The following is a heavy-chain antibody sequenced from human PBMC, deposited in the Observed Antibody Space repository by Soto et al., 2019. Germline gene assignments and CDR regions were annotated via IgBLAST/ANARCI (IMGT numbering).Heavy chain of an antibody. CDR2: VSGSGGST. J-gene: IGHJ4*02. V-gene: IGHV3-23*01. CDR1: GFNFSSYA. CDR3: ARRGPGTYFDY. D-gene: IGHD6-13*01. Sequence: GGSLRLSCAASGFNFSSYAMRWVRQAPGKGLEWVSAVSGSGGSTYYADSVKGRFTISRDNSKNTLYLQMNSLRAEDTAVYYCARRGPGTYFDYWGQGTLVTVSS.